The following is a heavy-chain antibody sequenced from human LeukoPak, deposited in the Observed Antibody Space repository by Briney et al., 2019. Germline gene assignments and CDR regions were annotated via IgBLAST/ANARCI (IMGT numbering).Heavy chain of an antibody. J-gene: IGHJ4*02. Sequence: GGSLRLSCAASGFTFSKAWMSWVRQAAGKGLEWVAVISYDGSNKYYADSVKGRFTISRDNSKNTLYLQMNSLRAEDTAVYYCARMGTGTDYWGQGTLVTVSS. V-gene: IGHV3-30*03. D-gene: IGHD3/OR15-3a*01. CDR2: ISYDGSNK. CDR1: GFTFSKAW. CDR3: ARMGTGTDY.